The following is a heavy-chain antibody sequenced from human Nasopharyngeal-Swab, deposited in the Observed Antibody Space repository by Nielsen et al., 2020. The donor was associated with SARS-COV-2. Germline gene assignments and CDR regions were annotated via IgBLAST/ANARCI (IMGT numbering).Heavy chain of an antibody. D-gene: IGHD3-22*01. J-gene: IGHJ4*02. CDR2: MNPNSGNT. V-gene: IGHV1-8*01. CDR1: GYTFTSYD. CDR3: ARGSFYYYDSSGYYYSY. Sequence: ASVKVSCKASGYTFTSYDINWVRQDTGQGLEWMGWMNPNSGNTGYAQKFQGRVTMTRNTSISTAYMELSSLRSEDTAVYYCARGSFYYYDSSGYYYSYWGQGTLVTVSS.